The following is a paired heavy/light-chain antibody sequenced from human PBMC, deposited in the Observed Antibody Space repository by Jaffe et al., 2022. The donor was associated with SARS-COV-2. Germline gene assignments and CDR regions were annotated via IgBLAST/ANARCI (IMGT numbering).Heavy chain of an antibody. CDR3: ATSGSGYIGYDPSYYFDS. D-gene: IGHD5-12*01. CDR1: GFTFTNYW. V-gene: IGHV3-7*01. CDR2: VKQDGSEK. Sequence: EVQLVESGGGLVQPGGSLRLSCAASGFTFTNYWISWVRQAPGKGLEWVANVKQDGSEKYYVDSLKGRFSISRDNSKNSLYLQMDNLRAEDTAVYYCATSGSGYIGYDPSYYFDSWGQGALVTVSS. J-gene: IGHJ4*02.
Light chain of an antibody. J-gene: IGLJ3*02. Sequence: QSVLTQPPSVSAAPGQKVTISCSGSSSNIGNNDVSWYRHLPGTAPKLLMYENNKRPSGIPDRFSGSKSGTSATLGITGLQTGDEANYYCGTWENRLSVWVFGGGTKLTVL. CDR2: ENN. V-gene: IGLV1-51*02. CDR1: SSNIGNND. CDR3: GTWENRLSVWV.